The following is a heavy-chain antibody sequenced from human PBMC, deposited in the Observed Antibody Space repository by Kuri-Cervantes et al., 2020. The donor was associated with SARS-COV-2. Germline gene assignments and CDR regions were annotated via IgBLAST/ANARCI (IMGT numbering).Heavy chain of an antibody. CDR2: IIPILGIA. V-gene: IGHV1-69*10. CDR1: GGTFSSYA. Sequence: SSVPVSCKASGGTFSSYAISWVRQAPGQGLEWTGGIIPILGIANYAQKFQGRVTITADKSTSTAYMELSSLRSEDTAVYYCARDRDNYFDYWGQGTLVTVSS. CDR3: ARDRDNYFDY. J-gene: IGHJ4*02. D-gene: IGHD3-10*01.